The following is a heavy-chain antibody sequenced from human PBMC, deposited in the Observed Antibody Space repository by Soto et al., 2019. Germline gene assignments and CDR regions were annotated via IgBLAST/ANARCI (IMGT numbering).Heavy chain of an antibody. Sequence: GGSLRLSCAASGFTFSSYAMSWVRQAPGKGLEWVSAISGSGGSTYYADSVKGRFTISRDNSKNTLYLQMNSLRAEDTAVYYCAKPLLGGYYYDSSGDYGMDVWGQGTTVTVSS. D-gene: IGHD3-22*01. V-gene: IGHV3-23*01. CDR1: GFTFSSYA. CDR3: AKPLLGGYYYDSSGDYGMDV. J-gene: IGHJ6*02. CDR2: ISGSGGST.